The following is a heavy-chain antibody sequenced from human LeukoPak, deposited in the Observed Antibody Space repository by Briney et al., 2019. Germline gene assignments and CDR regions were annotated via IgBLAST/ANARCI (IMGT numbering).Heavy chain of an antibody. J-gene: IGHJ5*02. D-gene: IGHD2-2*01. CDR1: GGSISSAGYY. Sequence: PSETLSLTCTVSGGSISSAGYYWSWIRPHPGKGLEWIGYIYYTGNTYYNPSLESRVIISVDTSQDQFSLKVNSVTAADTAVYYCARYCSTTSCRWFDPWGQGTLVTVSS. CDR3: ARYCSTTSCRWFDP. V-gene: IGHV4-31*03. CDR2: IYYTGNT.